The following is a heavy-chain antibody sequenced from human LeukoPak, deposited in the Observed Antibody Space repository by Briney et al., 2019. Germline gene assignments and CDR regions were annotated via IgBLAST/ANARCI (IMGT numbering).Heavy chain of an antibody. Sequence: PSETLSLTCTVSGGSISSYYWSWIRQPPGKGLEWIGYIYYSGSTNYNPSLKSRVTRSVDTSKNQFSLKLSSVTAADTAVYYCARDYYDSSGYDAFDIWGQGTMVTVSS. D-gene: IGHD3-22*01. J-gene: IGHJ3*02. CDR2: IYYSGST. CDR1: GGSISSYY. V-gene: IGHV4-59*01. CDR3: ARDYYDSSGYDAFDI.